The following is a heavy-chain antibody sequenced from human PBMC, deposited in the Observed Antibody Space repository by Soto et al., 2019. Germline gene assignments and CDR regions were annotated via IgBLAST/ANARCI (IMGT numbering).Heavy chain of an antibody. J-gene: IGHJ4*02. CDR3: ARAQTYRSGCSYFDT. Sequence: GGSLRLSCAASGFTFSSYDMHWVRQATGKGLEWVSAIGTAGDTYYPGSVRGRFTISRKNAKNSLYLKMNSLRAGDRVVYYCARAQTYRSGCSYFDTGGEETRVTFP. CDR2: IGTAGDT. D-gene: IGHD3-22*01. V-gene: IGHV3-13*01. CDR1: GFTFSSYD.